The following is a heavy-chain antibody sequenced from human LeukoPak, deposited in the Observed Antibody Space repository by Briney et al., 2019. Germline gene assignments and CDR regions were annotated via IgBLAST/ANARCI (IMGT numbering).Heavy chain of an antibody. CDR1: GGSISSGSYY. D-gene: IGHD1-26*01. CDR2: IYTSGST. V-gene: IGHV4-61*02. J-gene: IGHJ4*02. CDR3: ARGTFRGVADY. Sequence: SETLSLTCTVSGGSISSGSYYWSWIRQPAGKGLEWIGRIYTSGSTNYSPSLKSRVTISVDTSKNQFSLKLSSVTAADTAVYYCARGTFRGVADYWGQGTLVTVSS.